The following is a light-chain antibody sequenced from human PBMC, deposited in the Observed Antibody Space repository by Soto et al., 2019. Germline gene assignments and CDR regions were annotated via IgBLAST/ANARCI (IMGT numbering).Light chain of an antibody. CDR1: QSVGSS. V-gene: IGKV3-11*01. CDR2: DAS. CDR3: QQRSNWPGT. J-gene: IGKJ1*01. Sequence: ENVLPQSPATPSLSPGERATVSCRASQSVGSSLAWYQQKPGQAPRLLIYDASNRATGIPARFSGSGSGTDFTLTISSLEPEDFAVYYCQQRSNWPGTFGQGTKVDIK.